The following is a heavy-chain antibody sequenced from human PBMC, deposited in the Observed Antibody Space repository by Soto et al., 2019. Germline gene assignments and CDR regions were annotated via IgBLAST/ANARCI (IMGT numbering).Heavy chain of an antibody. D-gene: IGHD4-4*01. CDR2: INPSGGST. J-gene: IGHJ6*02. CDR3: AREVDYSTDYYYYGMDV. CDR1: GYTFTSYY. Sequence: GASVKVSCKASGYTFTSYYMHWVRQAPGQGLEWMGIINPSGGSTSYAQKFQGRVTMTRDTSTSTVYMELSSLRSEDTAVYYCAREVDYSTDYYYYGMDVWGQGTTVTVSS. V-gene: IGHV1-46*01.